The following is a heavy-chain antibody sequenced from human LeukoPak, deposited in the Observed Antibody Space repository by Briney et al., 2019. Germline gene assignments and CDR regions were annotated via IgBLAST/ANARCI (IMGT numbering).Heavy chain of an antibody. Sequence: ASVKVSCKASGYTFTSYDINWVRQATGQGLEWMGWMNPNSGNTGYAQKFQGRVTITRNTSISTAYMELSSLRSEDTAVYYCARGLRQWLVPSNYMDVWGKGTTVTVSS. CDR3: ARGLRQWLVPSNYMDV. J-gene: IGHJ6*03. D-gene: IGHD6-19*01. CDR2: MNPNSGNT. CDR1: GYTFTSYD. V-gene: IGHV1-8*02.